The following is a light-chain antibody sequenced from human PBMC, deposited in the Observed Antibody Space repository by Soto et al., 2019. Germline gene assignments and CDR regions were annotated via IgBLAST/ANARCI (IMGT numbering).Light chain of an antibody. Sequence: QSALTQPPSASGSPGQSVTISFTGTSSDIGAYDYVSWYQQHPGKAPKLIIYEVTKRPSGVPDRFSASKSGNTASLTVSGLQAEDEADYYCSSYAGSGILYVFGAGTKVTVL. V-gene: IGLV2-8*01. CDR1: SSDIGAYDY. CDR3: SSYAGSGILYV. J-gene: IGLJ1*01. CDR2: EVT.